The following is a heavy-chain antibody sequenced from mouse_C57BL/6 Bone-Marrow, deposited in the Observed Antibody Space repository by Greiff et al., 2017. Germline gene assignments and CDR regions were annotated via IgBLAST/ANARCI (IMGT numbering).Heavy chain of an antibody. Sequence: QVQLQQSGAELVKPGASVKLSCTASGFNIKDYYMHWVKQRTEQGLEWIGEIDPSDSYTNYNQKFKGKSTLTVDKSSSTAYMQLSSLTSEDSAVYYCARLAIYYGNYAWFAYWGQGTLVTVSA. D-gene: IGHD2-1*01. J-gene: IGHJ3*01. V-gene: IGHV1-69*01. CDR2: IDPSDSYT. CDR3: ARLAIYYGNYAWFAY. CDR1: GFNIKDYY.